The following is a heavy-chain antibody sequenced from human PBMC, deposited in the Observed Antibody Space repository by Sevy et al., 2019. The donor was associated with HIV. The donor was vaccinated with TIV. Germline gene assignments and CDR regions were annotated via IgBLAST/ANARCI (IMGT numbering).Heavy chain of an antibody. V-gene: IGHV3-21*05. CDR3: AREVGRVRGGSELDV. J-gene: IGHJ6*02. CDR1: GFNFRTYG. Sequence: GGSLRLSCAASGFNFRTYGMNWVRQAPGKGLEWVSYITSSSTYIFYGDSVKGRFTISRDDAKNSLFLQMNSLRAVETAVYYWAREVGRVRGGSELDVWGQGTTVTVSS. CDR2: ITSSSTYI. D-gene: IGHD3-10*01.